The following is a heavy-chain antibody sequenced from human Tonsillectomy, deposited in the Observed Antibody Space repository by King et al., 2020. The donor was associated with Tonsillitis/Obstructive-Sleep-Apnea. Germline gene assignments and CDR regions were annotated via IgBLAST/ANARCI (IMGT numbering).Heavy chain of an antibody. D-gene: IGHD2-21*01. CDR3: ARHISVVADAFDI. Sequence: VQLQESGPGMVKPSETLSLTCTVSGGSISSYYWSWIRQPPGKGLEWIGYIYYSGSTNYNPSLKSRVTISVDTSKNQFSLKLSSVTAADTAVYYCARHISVVADAFDIWGQGTMVTVSS. V-gene: IGHV4-59*01. J-gene: IGHJ3*02. CDR2: IYYSGST. CDR1: GGSISSYY.